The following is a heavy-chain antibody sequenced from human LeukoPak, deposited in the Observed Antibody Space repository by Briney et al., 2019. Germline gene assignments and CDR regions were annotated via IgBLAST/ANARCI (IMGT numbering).Heavy chain of an antibody. D-gene: IGHD6-13*01. CDR3: ARLGIAAPGTMIYYYYYMDV. CDR2: ISAYNGNT. J-gene: IGHJ6*03. CDR1: GYTFTSYG. Sequence: GASVKVPCKASGYTFTSYGISWVRQAPGQGLEWMGWISAYNGNTNYAQKLQGRVTMTTDTSTSTAYMELMSLRSDDTAVYYCARLGIAAPGTMIYYYYYMDVWGKETPVTVSS. V-gene: IGHV1-18*01.